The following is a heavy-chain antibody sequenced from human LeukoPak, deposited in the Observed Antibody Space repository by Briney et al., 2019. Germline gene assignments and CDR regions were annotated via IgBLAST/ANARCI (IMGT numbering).Heavy chain of an antibody. V-gene: IGHV4-34*01. CDR2: INHSGST. J-gene: IGHJ5*02. D-gene: IGHD3-22*01. Sequence: PSETLSLTCAVHGGSFSGYYWSWIRQPPGKGLEWIGEINHSGSTNYNPSLKSRVTISVDTSKNQFSLKLSSVTAADTAVYYCALSPDSSGYYYLRWFDPWGQGTLVTVSS. CDR1: GGSFSGYY. CDR3: ALSPDSSGYYYLRWFDP.